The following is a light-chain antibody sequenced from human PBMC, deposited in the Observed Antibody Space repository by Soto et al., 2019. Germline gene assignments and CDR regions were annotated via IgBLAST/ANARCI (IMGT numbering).Light chain of an antibody. V-gene: IGKV3-15*01. J-gene: IGKJ1*01. CDR1: QSVSSN. CDR3: QQYNNWPLWT. CDR2: GAS. Sequence: EIVMTQSPATLSVSPGERATLSCRASQSVSSNLAWYQQKPGQAPRLLIYGASTRATGIPARFSGSGSGTEFTLTISSLPSEDFAVYYCQQYNNWPLWTFGKGTKVAIK.